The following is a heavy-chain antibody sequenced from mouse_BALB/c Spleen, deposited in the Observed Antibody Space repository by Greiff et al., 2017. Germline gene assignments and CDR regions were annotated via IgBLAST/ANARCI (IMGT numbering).Heavy chain of an antibody. J-gene: IGHJ1*01. D-gene: IGHD1-1*01. V-gene: IGHV2-9*02. CDR3: ARELRYFDV. CDR1: GFSLTSYG. CDR2: IWAGGST. Sequence: VKLQESGPGLVAPSQSLSITCTVSGFSLTSYGVHWVRQPPGKGLEWLGVIWAGGSTNYNSALMSRLSISKDNSKSQVFLKMNSLQTDDTAMYYCARELRYFDVWGAGTTVTVSS.